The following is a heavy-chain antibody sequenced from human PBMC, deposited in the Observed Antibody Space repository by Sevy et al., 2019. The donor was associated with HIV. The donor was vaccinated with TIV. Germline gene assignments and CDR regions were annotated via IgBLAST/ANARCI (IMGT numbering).Heavy chain of an antibody. J-gene: IGHJ3*02. CDR1: GFSFRTFG. CDR3: AKRVAGALAALDI. V-gene: IGHV3-23*01. Sequence: GGSLRLSCAASGFSFRTFGMFWVRQAPGKGLEWVSVISDGGGTTYYADSVKGRFTISRDDSKSTLYLQMNSLRVEDTAVYFCAKRVAGALAALDIWGQGTMVTVSS. D-gene: IGHD3-10*01. CDR2: ISDGGGTT.